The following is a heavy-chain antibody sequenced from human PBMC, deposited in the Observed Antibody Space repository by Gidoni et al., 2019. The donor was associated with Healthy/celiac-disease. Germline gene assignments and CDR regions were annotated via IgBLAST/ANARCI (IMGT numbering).Heavy chain of an antibody. Sequence: EVQLVESGGGLIQPGGSLRLSCAASGFTVSSNYMSWVRQAPGKGLEWVSVIYSGGSTYYADSVKGRFTISRDNSKNTLYLQMNSLRAEDTAVYYCARAGRGYYGDYYFDYWGQGTLVTVSS. CDR2: IYSGGST. CDR1: GFTVSSNY. J-gene: IGHJ4*02. CDR3: ARAGRGYYGDYYFDY. V-gene: IGHV3-53*01. D-gene: IGHD4-17*01.